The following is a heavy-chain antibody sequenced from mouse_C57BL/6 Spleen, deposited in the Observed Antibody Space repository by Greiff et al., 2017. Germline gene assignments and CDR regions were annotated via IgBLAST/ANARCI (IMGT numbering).Heavy chain of an antibody. Sequence: EVQLQQSGPELVKPGASVKISCKASGYTFTDYYMNWVKQSHGKSLEWIGDINPNNGGTSYNQKFKGKATLTVYKSSSTAYMELRSLTSADSAVYYCARGHGGAMDYWGQGTSVTVSS. CDR1: GYTFTDYY. CDR2: INPNNGGT. V-gene: IGHV1-26*01. J-gene: IGHJ4*01. CDR3: ARGHGGAMDY.